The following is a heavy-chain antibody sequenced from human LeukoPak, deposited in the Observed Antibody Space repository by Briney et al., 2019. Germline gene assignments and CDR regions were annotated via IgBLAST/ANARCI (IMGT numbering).Heavy chain of an antibody. CDR1: GGTFNSYA. CDR2: LISIFGTA. V-gene: IGHV1-69*01. CDR3: AVIASSTAHYYYYYMDV. Sequence: SVKVSCKASGGTFNSYAISWVRQAPGQGLEWMGGLISIFGTANYAQKFQGRVTITADESTSTAYMELSSLRSEDTAVYYCAVIASSTAHYYYYYMDVWGKGTTVTVSS. D-gene: IGHD2/OR15-2a*01. J-gene: IGHJ6*03.